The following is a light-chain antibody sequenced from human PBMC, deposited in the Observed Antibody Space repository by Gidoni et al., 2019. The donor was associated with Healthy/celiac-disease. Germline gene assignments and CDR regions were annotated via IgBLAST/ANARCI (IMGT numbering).Light chain of an antibody. CDR3: QQRSNWPPWT. Sequence: EIVLTQSPATLSLSPGERATLSCRARQSVSSYLAWYHQKPGQAPRLLIYDASNRATGIPARFSGRGSGTDFTRTISSLEPEDLAVYYCQQRSNWPPWTFGQGTKVEIK. CDR1: QSVSSY. CDR2: DAS. V-gene: IGKV3-11*01. J-gene: IGKJ1*01.